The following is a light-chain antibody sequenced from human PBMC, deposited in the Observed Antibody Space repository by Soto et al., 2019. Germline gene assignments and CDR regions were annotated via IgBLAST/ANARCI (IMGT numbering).Light chain of an antibody. CDR3: QQYENLPLT. CDR2: DAS. CDR1: QDISNY. Sequence: DIQMTQSPSSLSASVGDRVTITCQASQDISNYLNWYQQKPGKAPKLRIYDASNLETGVPSRFSESGSGRAFTFTIISLQPQDIATYYCQQYENLPLTFGGGTNVEIK. V-gene: IGKV1-33*01. J-gene: IGKJ4*01.